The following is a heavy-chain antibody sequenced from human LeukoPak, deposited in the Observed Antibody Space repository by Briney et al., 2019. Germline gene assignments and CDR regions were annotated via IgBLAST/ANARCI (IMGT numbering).Heavy chain of an antibody. CDR1: GFTFSSYH. CDR3: ARGLCGGDCYDY. J-gene: IGHJ4*02. Sequence: GGSLRLSCAASGFTFSSYHINWVRQAPGKGLEWVSSISSSSSYIYYADSVKGRFTTSRDNAKNSLYLQMNSLRAEDTAVYYCARGLCGGDCYDYWGQGTLVTVSS. V-gene: IGHV3-21*01. D-gene: IGHD2-21*01. CDR2: ISSSSSYI.